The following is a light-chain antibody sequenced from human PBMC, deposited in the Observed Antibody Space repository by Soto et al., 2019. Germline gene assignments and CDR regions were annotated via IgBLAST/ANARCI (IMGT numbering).Light chain of an antibody. CDR2: KAS. Sequence: DIQMTQSPSTLSASVGDRVTITCRASQSISSWLARYQQKPGKAPKLLIYKASSLESGVPSRFSGSGSGTEFTLTISSLQPDDFATYHCQQYNSYRTFGQGTKVDIK. CDR3: QQYNSYRT. CDR1: QSISSW. J-gene: IGKJ1*01. V-gene: IGKV1-5*03.